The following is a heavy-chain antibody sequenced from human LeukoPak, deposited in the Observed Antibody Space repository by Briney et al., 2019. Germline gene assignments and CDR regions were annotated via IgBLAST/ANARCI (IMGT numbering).Heavy chain of an antibody. J-gene: IGHJ5*02. CDR3: ARALYGSGSYDLFDP. Sequence: PSETLSLTCTVSGGSISSYYWSWIRQPAGKGLEWIGRIYTSGSTNYNPSLKSRATMSVDTSKNQFSLKLSSVTAADTAVYYCARALYGSGSYDLFDPWGQGTLVTVSS. D-gene: IGHD3-10*01. V-gene: IGHV4-4*07. CDR1: GGSISSYY. CDR2: IYTSGST.